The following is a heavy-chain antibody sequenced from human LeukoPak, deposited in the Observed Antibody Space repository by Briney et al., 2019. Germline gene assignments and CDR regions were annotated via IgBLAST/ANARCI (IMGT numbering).Heavy chain of an antibody. CDR3: ARAKRWFDAFDI. Sequence: SQTLSLTCDISGDSVSSNSAAWNWIRQSPLRGLEWLGRTYYRSKWYNDYAVSVKSRITINPDTSKNQFSLQLNSVTPEDTAVYYCARAKRWFDAFDIWGQGTMVTVSS. CDR1: GDSVSSNSAA. D-gene: IGHD4-23*01. J-gene: IGHJ3*02. V-gene: IGHV6-1*01. CDR2: TYYRSKWYN.